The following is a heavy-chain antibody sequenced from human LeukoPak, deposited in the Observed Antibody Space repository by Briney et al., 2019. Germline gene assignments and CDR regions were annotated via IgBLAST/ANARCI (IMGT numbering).Heavy chain of an antibody. J-gene: IGHJ4*02. CDR2: ISAYNGNT. CDR1: GYTFTSYG. Sequence: ASVKVSCKASGYTFTSYGISWVRQAPGQGLEWMGWISAYNGNTNYAQKLQGRVTMTTDTPTSTAYMELRSLRSDDTAVYYCARGPNYDILTGYSDWGQGTLVTVSS. D-gene: IGHD3-9*01. V-gene: IGHV1-18*01. CDR3: ARGPNYDILTGYSD.